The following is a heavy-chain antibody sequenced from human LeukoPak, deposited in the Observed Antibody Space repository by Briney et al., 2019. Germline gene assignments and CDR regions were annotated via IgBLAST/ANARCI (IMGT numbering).Heavy chain of an antibody. J-gene: IGHJ4*02. D-gene: IGHD5-18*01. V-gene: IGHV3-7*01. Sequence: ETLSLTCAVYGGSFSGYYWSWVRQAPGKGLEWVANIKKDGSEKYYVDSVKGRFTISRDNAKTSLYLQMNSLRAEDTAVYYCARDLSGVTGYTYGRGIDYWGQGTLVTVSS. CDR3: ARDLSGVTGYTYGRGIDY. CDR1: GGSFSGYY. CDR2: IKKDGSEK.